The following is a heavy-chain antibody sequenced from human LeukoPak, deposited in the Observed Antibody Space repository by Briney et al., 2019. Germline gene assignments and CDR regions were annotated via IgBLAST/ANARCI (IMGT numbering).Heavy chain of an antibody. Sequence: ASVKVSCKASGYTFTSYAMHWVRQAPGQRLEWMGWINAGNGNTKYSQKFQGRVTITRDTSASTAYMELSSLRSEDTAVYYCARADLGSSRRTYFDYWGQGTLVTVSS. CDR1: GYTFTSYA. CDR3: ARADLGSSRRTYFDY. V-gene: IGHV1-3*01. J-gene: IGHJ4*02. D-gene: IGHD1-26*01. CDR2: INAGNGNT.